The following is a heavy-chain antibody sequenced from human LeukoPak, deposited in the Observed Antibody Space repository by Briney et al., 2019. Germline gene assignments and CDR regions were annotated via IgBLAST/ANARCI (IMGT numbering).Heavy chain of an antibody. Sequence: GGSLRLSCAASGFTFSSYSMNWVRQAPGKGLEWVSSISSSSSYIYYADSVKGRFTISRDNSKNTLYLQMNSLRAEDTAVYYCAKGHYGSGSPILDYWGQGTLVTVSS. J-gene: IGHJ4*02. D-gene: IGHD3-10*01. CDR3: AKGHYGSGSPILDY. V-gene: IGHV3-21*01. CDR1: GFTFSSYS. CDR2: ISSSSSYI.